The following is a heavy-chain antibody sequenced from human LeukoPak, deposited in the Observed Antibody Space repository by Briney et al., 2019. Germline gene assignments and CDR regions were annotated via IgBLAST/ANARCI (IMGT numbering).Heavy chain of an antibody. CDR2: MNPNSGNT. J-gene: IGHJ6*02. V-gene: IGHV1-8*01. CDR1: GYTFTSYD. Sequence: ASDKVSCKPSGYTFTSYDINCVRQATGQGLEWMGWMNPNSGNTGYAQKFQGRVTMTRNTSISTAYMEVSSLRSEETDVYYCARGSYFYGMDVWGQGTTVTVSS. CDR3: ARGSYFYGMDV.